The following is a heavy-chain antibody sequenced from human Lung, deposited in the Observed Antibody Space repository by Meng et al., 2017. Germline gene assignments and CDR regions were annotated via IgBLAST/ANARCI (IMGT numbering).Heavy chain of an antibody. D-gene: IGHD4-11*01. CDR1: GGSFSDYY. CDR2: INHSGST. Sequence: QVQLQPWGAGLVKASETLSLTCVVSGGSFSDYYWSWIRQPPGKGLEWIGEINHSGSTNYNPSLESRATISVDTSQNNLSLKLSSVTAADSAVYYCARGPTTMAHDFDYWGQGTLVTVSS. CDR3: ARGPTTMAHDFDY. V-gene: IGHV4-34*01. J-gene: IGHJ4*02.